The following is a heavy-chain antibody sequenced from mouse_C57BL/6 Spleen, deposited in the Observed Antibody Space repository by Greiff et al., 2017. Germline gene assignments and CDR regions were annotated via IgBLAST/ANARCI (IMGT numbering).Heavy chain of an antibody. CDR2: IDPSDSET. CDR3: ARRGTVGYFDV. J-gene: IGHJ1*03. Sequence: QVQLQQPGAELVRPGSSVKLSCKASGYTFTSYWMHWVKQRPIQGLEWIGNIDPSDSETHYNQKFKDKATLTVDKSSSTADMQLSSLTSEDSAVYYCARRGTVGYFDVWGTGTTVTVSS. CDR1: GYTFTSYW. V-gene: IGHV1-52*01.